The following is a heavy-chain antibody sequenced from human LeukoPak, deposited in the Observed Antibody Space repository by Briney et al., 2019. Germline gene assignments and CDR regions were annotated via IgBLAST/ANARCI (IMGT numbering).Heavy chain of an antibody. Sequence: PGGSLRLSCAASGFTFSTYAMNWVRQAPGKGLEWVSSISSRSSYIYYADSVRGRFTISRDNAKNSLYLQLNNLRAEDTALYYCARDIPHESSNFDYWGQGTLVTVSS. CDR2: ISSRSSYI. CDR1: GFTFSTYA. J-gene: IGHJ4*02. D-gene: IGHD6-13*01. CDR3: ARDIPHESSNFDY. V-gene: IGHV3-21*01.